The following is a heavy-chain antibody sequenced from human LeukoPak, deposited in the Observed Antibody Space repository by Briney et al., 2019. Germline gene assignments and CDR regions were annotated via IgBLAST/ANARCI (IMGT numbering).Heavy chain of an antibody. J-gene: IGHJ6*03. CDR1: GGSISSYY. CDR2: IYYSGST. Sequence: PSETLSLTCTVSGGSISSYYWSWIRQPPGKGLEWIGYIYYSGSTNYNPSLKSRVTISVDTSKNQFSLKLSSVTAADTAVYYCAREGVAATDRYYYYYMDVWRKGTTVTVSS. CDR3: AREGVAATDRYYYYYMDV. D-gene: IGHD2-15*01. V-gene: IGHV4-59*01.